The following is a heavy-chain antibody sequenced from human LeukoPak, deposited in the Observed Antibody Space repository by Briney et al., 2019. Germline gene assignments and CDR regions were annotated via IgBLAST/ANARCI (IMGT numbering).Heavy chain of an antibody. CDR1: GFAFNTYS. V-gene: IGHV3-21*03. CDR3: ATDFYDGFALDY. Sequence: GGSLRLSCAASGFAFNTYSMNWVRQAPGKGLEWVSFIFSSSTYIYYTDSVKGRFTISRDNARNSLYLQMDNLRAEDTGVYYCATDFYDGFALDYWGQGTLVTVSS. D-gene: IGHD2/OR15-2a*01. CDR2: IFSSSTYI. J-gene: IGHJ4*02.